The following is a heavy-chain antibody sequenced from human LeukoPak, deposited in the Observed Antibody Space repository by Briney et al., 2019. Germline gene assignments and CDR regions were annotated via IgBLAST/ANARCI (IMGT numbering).Heavy chain of an antibody. CDR2: INPNSGGT. D-gene: IGHD3-22*01. CDR1: GYTVTGYY. J-gene: IGHJ4*02. V-gene: IGHV1-2*06. Sequence: ASVKVSCKASGYTVTGYYMHWVRQAPGQGLEWMGRINPNSGGTNYAQKFQGRVTMTRDTSISTAYMELSRLRSDDTAVYYCARGYYYYDSSGYYPGHWGQRTLVTVSS. CDR3: ARGYYYYDSSGYYPGH.